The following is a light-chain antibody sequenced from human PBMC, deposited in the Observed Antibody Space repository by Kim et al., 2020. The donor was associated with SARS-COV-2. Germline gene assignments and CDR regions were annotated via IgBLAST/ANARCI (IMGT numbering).Light chain of an antibody. V-gene: IGKV3-20*01. CDR3: HHYGSSPYT. CDR1: QSVRSSY. J-gene: IGKJ2*01. Sequence: EIVLTQSPGSLSLSPGERATLSCRASQSVRSSYLAWYQQKPGQAPRLLIYGASSRATGIPDRFSGSGSATDFTLTISRMEPEDFAVYYCHHYGSSPYTFGQGTKLEI. CDR2: GAS.